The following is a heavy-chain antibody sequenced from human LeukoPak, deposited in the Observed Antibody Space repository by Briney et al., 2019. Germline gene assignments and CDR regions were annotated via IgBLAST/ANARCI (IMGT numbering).Heavy chain of an antibody. Sequence: ASVKVSCKASGYTFTRNAMHWVRQAPGQRLEWMGWINTGSGNTKYSQKFQDRVTITRDASANTAYMELSSLRSEDTAVYYCARGYCNSTSCYYFDFWGQGTLVTVSS. V-gene: IGHV1-3*04. CDR1: GYTFTRNA. CDR3: ARGYCNSTSCYYFDF. D-gene: IGHD2-2*01. J-gene: IGHJ4*02. CDR2: INTGSGNT.